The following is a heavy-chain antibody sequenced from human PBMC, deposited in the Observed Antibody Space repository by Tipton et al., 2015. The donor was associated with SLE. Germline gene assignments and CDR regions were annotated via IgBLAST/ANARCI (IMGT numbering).Heavy chain of an antibody. CDR1: GGSISSGSYY. J-gene: IGHJ4*02. CDR2: IYTSGST. CDR3: LGQTIFGSLRALDY. V-gene: IGHV4-61*09. Sequence: TLSLTCTISGGSISSGSYYWGWIRQPAGKGLEWIGYIYTSGSTNYNHSLKSRVTISVDTSKNQFSLQLSAVTAADTAVYYCLGQTIFGSLRALDYWGLGTLVTVSS. D-gene: IGHD3-3*01.